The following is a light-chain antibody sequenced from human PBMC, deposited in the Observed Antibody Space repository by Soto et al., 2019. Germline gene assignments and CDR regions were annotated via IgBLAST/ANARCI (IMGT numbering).Light chain of an antibody. CDR2: DAS. Sequence: DIQMTQSPSTLSASVGDRVTITCRASQNIRSWLAWYQQKPGKAPKLLIHDASTLESGVPSRFSGSGSGTEFTLTISSLQPDDFATYYCQQYNSYSITFGQGTRLEIK. CDR3: QQYNSYSIT. V-gene: IGKV1-5*01. CDR1: QNIRSW. J-gene: IGKJ5*01.